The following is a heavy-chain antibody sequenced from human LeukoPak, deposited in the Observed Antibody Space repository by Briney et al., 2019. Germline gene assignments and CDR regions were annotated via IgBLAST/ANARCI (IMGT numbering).Heavy chain of an antibody. Sequence: VASVKVSFKASGYTFTSYGISWVRQAPGQGLEWMGWISTYNGNTNYAQKLQGRVTMTTDTSTSTAYMELRSLRSDDTAVFYCAREVPYDSSRYYQPFDYWGQGTLVTASS. V-gene: IGHV1-18*01. CDR3: AREVPYDSSRYYQPFDY. D-gene: IGHD3-22*01. J-gene: IGHJ4*02. CDR2: ISTYNGNT. CDR1: GYTFTSYG.